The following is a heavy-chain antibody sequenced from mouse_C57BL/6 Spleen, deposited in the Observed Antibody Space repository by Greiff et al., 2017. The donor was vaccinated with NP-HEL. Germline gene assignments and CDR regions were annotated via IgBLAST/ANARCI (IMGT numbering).Heavy chain of an antibody. J-gene: IGHJ4*01. CDR1: GFTFSDYY. Sequence: DVHLVESEGGLVQPGSSMKLSCTASGFTFSDYYMAWVRQVPEKGLEWVANINYDGSSTYYLDSLKSRFIISRDNAKNILYLQMSSLKSEDTATYYCARGDSNPYAMDYWGQGTSVTVSS. D-gene: IGHD2-5*01. CDR2: INYDGSST. V-gene: IGHV5-16*01. CDR3: ARGDSNPYAMDY.